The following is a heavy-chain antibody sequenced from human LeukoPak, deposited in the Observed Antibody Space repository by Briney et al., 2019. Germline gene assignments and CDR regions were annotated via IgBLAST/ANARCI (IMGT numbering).Heavy chain of an antibody. CDR1: GFTFSSYS. CDR3: ARFLGSSWAFDY. V-gene: IGHV3-21*01. J-gene: IGHJ4*02. CDR2: ISSSSSYI. Sequence: GRSLRLSCAASGFTFSSYSMDWVRQAPGKGLEWVSSISSSSSYIYYADSMKGRFTISRDNAKNSLYLQMNSLRAEDTAVYYCARFLGSSWAFDYWGQGTLVTVSS. D-gene: IGHD6-13*01.